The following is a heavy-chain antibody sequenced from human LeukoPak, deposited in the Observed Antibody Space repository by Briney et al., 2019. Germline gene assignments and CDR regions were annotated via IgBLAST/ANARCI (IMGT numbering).Heavy chain of an antibody. CDR1: GGSISSYY. CDR3: ARDLQGPADITRGFDP. J-gene: IGHJ5*02. D-gene: IGHD2-2*02. V-gene: IGHV4-4*07. CDR2: IYTSGST. Sequence: PSETLSLTCTVSGGSISSYYWSWIRQPAGKGLEWIGRIYTSGSTNYNPSLKSRVTMSVDTSKNQFSLKLSSVTAADTAVYYCARDLQGPADITRGFDPWGQGTLVTVSS.